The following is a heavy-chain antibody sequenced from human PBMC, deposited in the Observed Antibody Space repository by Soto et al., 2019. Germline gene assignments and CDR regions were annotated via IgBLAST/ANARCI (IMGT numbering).Heavy chain of an antibody. D-gene: IGHD3-16*02. CDR3: TSRLYSRDTVTFDV. V-gene: IGHV3-53*01. CDR2: IYSGGST. CDR1: GFAVNSNY. J-gene: IGHJ3*01. Sequence: EVQLVESGGGLVQPGGSLRLSCAASGFAVNSNYMSWVRQAPGKGLEWVSVIYSGGSTSYADSVKGRLIISRDISNNTVFLQLTSLRDEDTAIYYCTSRLYSRDTVTFDVWGQGTMVTVSS.